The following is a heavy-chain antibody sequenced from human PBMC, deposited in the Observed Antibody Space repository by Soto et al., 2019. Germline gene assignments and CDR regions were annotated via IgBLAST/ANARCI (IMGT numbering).Heavy chain of an antibody. V-gene: IGHV1-18*01. D-gene: IGHD5-12*01. J-gene: IGHJ6*02. CDR1: GDNLNSYG. Sequence: QVQLVQSGAEVKKPGASVKVSCKASGDNLNSYGISWVRQAPGQGRERMGRISDYNDNTNYAQKLQGRVTMTTDTSTSTEYMELRSLRSDATAVYYCARLSSYDPYYYYGMDVWGQRTTVTVSS. CDR2: ISDYNDNT. CDR3: ARLSSYDPYYYYGMDV.